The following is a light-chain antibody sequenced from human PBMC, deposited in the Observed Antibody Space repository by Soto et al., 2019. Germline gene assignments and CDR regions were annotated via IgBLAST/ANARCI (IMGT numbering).Light chain of an antibody. CDR2: KAS. J-gene: IGKJ1*01. V-gene: IGKV1-5*03. CDR1: QSINSW. Sequence: DIQMTQSPSTLSASVGDRVTITCRANQSINSWLAWYQQKPGKAPKVLIYKASSLKSGVPSRFSGSGSGTEFTLTISSLQPDDFATYYCHQYHTYSRTFGQGTKVEIK. CDR3: HQYHTYSRT.